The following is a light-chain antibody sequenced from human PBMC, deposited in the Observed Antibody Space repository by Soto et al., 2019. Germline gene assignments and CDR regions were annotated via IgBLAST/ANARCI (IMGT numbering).Light chain of an antibody. CDR2: AAS. Sequence: EIVMTQSPATLSVSPGGRATLSCRASQSISDTLAWYQQKPGQAPRLLIYAASSRATGIPDRFSGSGSGTDFTLTINRLEPEDFAVYYCQDYGTSWTFGQGTKVDIK. CDR3: QDYGTSWT. V-gene: IGKV3-20*01. J-gene: IGKJ1*01. CDR1: QSISDT.